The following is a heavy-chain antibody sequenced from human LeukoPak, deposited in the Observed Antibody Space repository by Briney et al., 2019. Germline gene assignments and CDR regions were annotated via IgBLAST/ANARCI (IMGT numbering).Heavy chain of an antibody. CDR2: ISESGSDK. CDR3: ANGAAGYYDSSGYYYGVGSWY. V-gene: IGHV3-11*04. J-gene: IGHJ4*02. CDR1: GFTFSDYS. D-gene: IGHD3-22*01. Sequence: KSGGSLRLSCAASGFTFSDYSMSWVRQAPGMGLQWVAYISESGSDKYYADSVKGRFTISRDNSKNTLYLQMNSLRAEDTAVYYCANGAAGYYDSSGYYYGVGSWYWGQGTLVTVSS.